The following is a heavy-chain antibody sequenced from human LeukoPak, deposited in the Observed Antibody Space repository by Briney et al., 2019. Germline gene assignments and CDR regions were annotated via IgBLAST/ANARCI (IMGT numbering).Heavy chain of an antibody. CDR3: SVRGGRNWFDP. V-gene: IGHV3-30*03. CDR1: GFTFSSYG. Sequence: GGSLRLSCAASGFTFSSYGMHWVRQAPGKGPEWVAVISYDGSNKYYADSVKGRFTISRDNSKNTLYLQMNSLRAEDTAVYYCSVRGGRNWFDPWGQGTLVTVSS. CDR2: ISYDGSNK. D-gene: IGHD3-10*02. J-gene: IGHJ5*02.